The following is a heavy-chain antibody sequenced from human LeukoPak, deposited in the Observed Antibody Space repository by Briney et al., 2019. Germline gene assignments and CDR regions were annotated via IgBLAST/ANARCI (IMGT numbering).Heavy chain of an antibody. V-gene: IGHV4-4*07. J-gene: IGHJ4*02. D-gene: IGHD3-22*01. CDR1: GGSISSYY. CDR2: IYTSGST. Sequence: PSETLSLTCTVSGGSISSYYWSWIRQPAGKGLEWIGRIYTSGSTNYNPSLKSRVTMSVDTSKNQFCLKLSSVTAADTAVYYCASEKPSYYYDSSGYFVYWGQGTLVTVSS. CDR3: ASEKPSYYYDSSGYFVY.